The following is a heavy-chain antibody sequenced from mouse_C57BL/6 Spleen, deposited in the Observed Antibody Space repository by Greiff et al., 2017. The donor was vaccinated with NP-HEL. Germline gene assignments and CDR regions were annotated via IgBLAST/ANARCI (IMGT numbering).Heavy chain of an antibody. V-gene: IGHV1-61*01. CDR2: IYPSDSET. CDR1: GYTFTSYW. J-gene: IGHJ4*01. Sequence: VQLQQPGAELVRPGSSVKLSCKASGYTFTSYWMDWVKQRPGQGLEWIGNIYPSDSETHYNQKFKDKATLTVDKSSSTAYMQLSSLTSEDSAVYYCARDGAFGAMDYWGQGTSVTVSS. CDR3: ARDGAFGAMDY.